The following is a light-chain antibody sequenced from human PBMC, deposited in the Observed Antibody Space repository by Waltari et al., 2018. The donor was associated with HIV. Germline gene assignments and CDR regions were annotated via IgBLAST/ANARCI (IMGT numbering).Light chain of an antibody. CDR2: GAS. CDR1: QTISTY. CDR3: QQSFSILLT. Sequence: DIQLTQSPSSLSASVGDRVTLPCRARQTISTYLNWYQQKPGKAPKLLISGASSLQSGVPSRFSGGGFDTDFSLTISNLQPADFATYYGQQSFSILLTVGGGTKVEI. J-gene: IGKJ4*01. V-gene: IGKV1-39*01.